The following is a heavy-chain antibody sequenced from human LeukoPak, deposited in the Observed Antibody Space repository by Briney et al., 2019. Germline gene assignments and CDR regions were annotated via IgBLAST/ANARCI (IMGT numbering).Heavy chain of an antibody. D-gene: IGHD1-26*01. CDR1: GFTFSHYS. Sequence: GGSLRLSCAASGFTFSHYSMHWVRQAPGRGLEYVSAINSNGDDTYYVNSVKGRFTISRDNSKNTLYLQMGSLRTEDMAVYYCARDPGRSPDYWGQGTLVTVS. CDR3: ARDPGRSPDY. V-gene: IGHV3-64*01. J-gene: IGHJ4*02. CDR2: INSNGDDT.